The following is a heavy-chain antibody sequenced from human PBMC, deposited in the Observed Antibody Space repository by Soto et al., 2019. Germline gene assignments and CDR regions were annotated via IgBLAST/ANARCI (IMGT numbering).Heavy chain of an antibody. CDR1: GDSISSVNW. CDR2: IYHTGIT. D-gene: IGHD2-8*01. V-gene: IGHV4-4*02. J-gene: IGHJ5*02. CDR3: ARSPGYFTISSLVP. Sequence: SETLSLTCAVSGDSISSVNWWSWVRQSPGQGLEWIGDIYHTGITNYNPSLQSRVTISVDKSKNEFSLNLTSVTASDTAVYYCARSPGYFTISSLVPWGQGTLVTVSS.